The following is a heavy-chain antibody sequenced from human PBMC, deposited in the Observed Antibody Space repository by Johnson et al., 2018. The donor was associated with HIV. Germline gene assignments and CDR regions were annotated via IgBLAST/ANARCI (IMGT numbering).Heavy chain of an antibody. CDR3: AKIVATSDDVFDI. Sequence: QVQLVESGGGVVRPGGSLRLSCEASGFTFSSYWMSWVRQAPGKGLEWVALISYDGSNKYYADSVKGRFTISRDNSKNTLYLQMNSLRAEDTAVFYCAKIVATSDDVFDIWGQGTKVTVSS. J-gene: IGHJ3*02. V-gene: IGHV3-30*18. CDR1: GFTFSSYW. D-gene: IGHD5-12*01. CDR2: ISYDGSNK.